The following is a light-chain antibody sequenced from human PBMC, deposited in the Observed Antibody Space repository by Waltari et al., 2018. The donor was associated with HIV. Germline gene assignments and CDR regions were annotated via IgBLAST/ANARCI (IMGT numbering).Light chain of an antibody. CDR2: KAS. CDR1: QSISSW. Sequence: DIQMTQFPSTLSASVGDRVTITCRASQSISSWLAWYQQKPGKAPKLLIYKASSLESGGPSRFSGSGSGTEFTLTISSLQPDDFATYCCQQYNSYSWTFGQGTKVEIK. V-gene: IGKV1-5*03. J-gene: IGKJ1*01. CDR3: QQYNSYSWT.